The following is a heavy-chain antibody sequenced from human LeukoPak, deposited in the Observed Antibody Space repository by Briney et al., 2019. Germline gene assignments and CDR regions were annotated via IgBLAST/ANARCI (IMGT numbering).Heavy chain of an antibody. Sequence: PSETLSLTCTVSGGSISSNYWSWIRQPAGKGLEWIGRIYTSGSTNYNPSLKSRVTMSVDTSENHFSLELNSVTAADTAVYYCATTVSHCSSTSCSYYFDYWGQGTLVTVSS. CDR3: ATTVSHCSSTSCSYYFDY. J-gene: IGHJ4*02. CDR2: IYTSGST. D-gene: IGHD2-2*01. CDR1: GGSISSNY. V-gene: IGHV4-4*07.